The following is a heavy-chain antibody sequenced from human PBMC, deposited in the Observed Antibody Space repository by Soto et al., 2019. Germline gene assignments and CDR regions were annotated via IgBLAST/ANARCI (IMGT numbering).Heavy chain of an antibody. V-gene: IGHV3-53*01. CDR1: GFTVDSNY. CDR3: ARDDYGLDV. J-gene: IGHJ6*02. Sequence: GGSLRLSCAVSGFTVDSNYMSWVRQVPGKGLEWVAVMRDTGRTNYADFVEGRFTISRDDSKNMVFLQMNSLRAGDTAVYYCARDDYGLDVWGQGTTVTVSS. CDR2: MRDTGRT.